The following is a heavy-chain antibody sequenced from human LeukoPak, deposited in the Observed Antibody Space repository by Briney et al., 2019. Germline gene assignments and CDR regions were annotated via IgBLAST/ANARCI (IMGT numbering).Heavy chain of an antibody. J-gene: IGHJ5*02. CDR3: ARVDGSCSGGSCPSGNWFDP. D-gene: IGHD2-15*01. V-gene: IGHV3-53*01. Sequence: SVKGRFTSSRDIAKNTVFLQMNSLRAADTAVYYCARVDGSCSGGSCPSGNWFDPWGQGTLVTVSS.